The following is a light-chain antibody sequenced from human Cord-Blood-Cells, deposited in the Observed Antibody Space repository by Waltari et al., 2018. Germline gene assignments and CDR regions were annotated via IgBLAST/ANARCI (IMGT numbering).Light chain of an antibody. V-gene: IGKV1-39*01. CDR2: AAS. CDR1: QSISSY. CDR3: QQSYSTPPS. J-gene: IGKJ2*03. Sequence: DIQMTQSPSSLSASVGDRVTITCRASQSISSYFNWYQQKPGKAPKLLIYAASSLQSGVPSRFSGSGSGTDFTLTISSLQPEEFATYYCQQSYSTPPSFGQGTKLEIK.